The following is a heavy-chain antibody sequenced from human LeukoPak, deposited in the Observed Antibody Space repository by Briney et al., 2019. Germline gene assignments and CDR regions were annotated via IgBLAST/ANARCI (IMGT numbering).Heavy chain of an antibody. CDR1: GYTFTSYG. D-gene: IGHD4-23*01. CDR2: ISAYNGNT. Sequence: ASVKVSCKASGYTFTSYGISWVRQAPGQGLEWMGWISAYNGNTNYAQKLQGRVTMTRDTSISTAYMGLSRLTSDDTAVYYCARDGPTTAVPFDYWGQGTLVSVSS. J-gene: IGHJ4*02. CDR3: ARDGPTTAVPFDY. V-gene: IGHV1-18*01.